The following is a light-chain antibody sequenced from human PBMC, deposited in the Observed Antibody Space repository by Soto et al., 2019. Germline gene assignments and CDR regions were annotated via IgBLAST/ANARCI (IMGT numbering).Light chain of an antibody. Sequence: DIVMTQSPDSLAVSLGERATINCKSSQSVLYSSNNKNYLAWYQQKPGQPPKLLISWASTRESGVPDRFSGSGSGTDFTITISSLQAEDVAVYYCQQYYSTPRTFGQGTKLEIK. CDR2: WAS. CDR3: QQYYSTPRT. V-gene: IGKV4-1*01. J-gene: IGKJ2*01. CDR1: QSVLYSSNNKNY.